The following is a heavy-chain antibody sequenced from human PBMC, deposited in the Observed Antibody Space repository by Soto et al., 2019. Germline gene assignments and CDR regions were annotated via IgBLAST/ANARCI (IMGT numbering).Heavy chain of an antibody. CDR1: GYNFVTFG. J-gene: IGHJ5*02. CDR3: ARLAPCAGASCYSLPLDL. Sequence: QVQLLQSGAEVKEPGASVKVSCKASGYNFVTFGVSWVRQAPGQGLEWMGWITPDNGNTNYAQKFQGRATMTTDTSTSTAYMEVRSLRFHPTAVYYCARLAPCAGASCYSLPLDLWGQGALVTVSS. CDR2: ITPDNGNT. D-gene: IGHD2-15*01. V-gene: IGHV1-18*01.